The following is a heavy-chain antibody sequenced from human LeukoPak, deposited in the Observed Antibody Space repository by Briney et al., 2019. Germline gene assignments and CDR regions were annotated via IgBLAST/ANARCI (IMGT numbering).Heavy chain of an antibody. CDR1: GFTFSDYY. CDR3: ARDPLGYDILTGYSSVGAFDI. V-gene: IGHV3-11*01. Sequence: GGSLRLSCAASGFTFSDYYMSWIRQAPGKGLEWVSYISSSGSTIYHADPVKGRFTISRDNAKNSLYLQMNSLRAEDTAVYYCARDPLGYDILTGYSSVGAFDIWGQGTMVTVSS. CDR2: ISSSGSTI. J-gene: IGHJ3*02. D-gene: IGHD3-9*01.